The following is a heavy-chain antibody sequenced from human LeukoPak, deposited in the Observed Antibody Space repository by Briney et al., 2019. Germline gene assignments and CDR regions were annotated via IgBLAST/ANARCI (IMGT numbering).Heavy chain of an antibody. Sequence: PGGSLRLSCAASGFTFSDYYMSWLRQAPGKGLEWVSYISSSGSTIYYADSVKGRFTISRDNAKNSLYLQMNSLRAEDTAVYYCARAGSSSWYLFDYWGQGTLVTVSS. J-gene: IGHJ4*02. D-gene: IGHD6-13*01. CDR3: ARAGSSSWYLFDY. V-gene: IGHV3-11*04. CDR2: ISSSGSTI. CDR1: GFTFSDYY.